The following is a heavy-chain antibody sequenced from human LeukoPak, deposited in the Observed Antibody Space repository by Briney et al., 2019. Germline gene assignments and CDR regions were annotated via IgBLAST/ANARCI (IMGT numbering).Heavy chain of an antibody. CDR1: GFTSSGYW. Sequence: PGGSLRLSCVVSGFTSSGYWMAWVRQAPGKGLEWVANIKQDGSAKTYVDSVKGRFTISRDNARNSLYLQMNSLRADDTAVYYCVRHYYDGSAYFFDCWGHGTLVTVSS. CDR2: IKQDGSAK. CDR3: VRHYYDGSAYFFDC. J-gene: IGHJ4*01. V-gene: IGHV3-7*01. D-gene: IGHD3-22*01.